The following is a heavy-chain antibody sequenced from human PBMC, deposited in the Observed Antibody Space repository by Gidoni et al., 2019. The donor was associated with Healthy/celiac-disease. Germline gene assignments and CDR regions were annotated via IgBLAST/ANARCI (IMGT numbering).Heavy chain of an antibody. V-gene: IGHV1-3*01. CDR3: ARDLSGRRWLQLAY. CDR1: GYPFTSYA. J-gene: IGHJ4*02. D-gene: IGHD5-12*01. CDR2: INAGNGNT. Sequence: QVQLVQSGAEVQKPGASVKVSCKASGYPFTSYAMPWVRQAPGQRLEWLGWINAGNGNTKYSQKFQGRVTITRDTSASTAYMELSSLRSEDTAVYYCARDLSGRRWLQLAYWGQGTLVTVSS.